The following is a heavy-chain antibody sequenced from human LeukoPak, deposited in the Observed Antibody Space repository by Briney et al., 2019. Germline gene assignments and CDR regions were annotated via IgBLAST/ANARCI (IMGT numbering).Heavy chain of an antibody. Sequence: GRSLRLSCAASGFTFSSYGMHWVRQAPGKGLEWVAVISYDGSDKYYADSVKGRFTTSRDSPKNTLYLQMDSLRAEDMAVYYCARARVGTYGDFFDYWGQGTLVSVSS. V-gene: IGHV3-30*05. CDR2: ISYDGSDK. D-gene: IGHD4-17*01. CDR3: ARARVGTYGDFFDY. J-gene: IGHJ4*02. CDR1: GFTFSSYG.